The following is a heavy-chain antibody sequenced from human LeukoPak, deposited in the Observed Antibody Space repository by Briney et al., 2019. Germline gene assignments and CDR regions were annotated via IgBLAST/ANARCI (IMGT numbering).Heavy chain of an antibody. J-gene: IGHJ4*02. CDR1: GGTFSSYA. CDR2: IIPIFGTA. V-gene: IGHV1-69*13. CDR3: ARAGDPGIAAAGTTGVY. D-gene: IGHD6-13*01. Sequence: GASVKVSCKASGGTFSSYAISWVRQAPGQGLEWMGGIIPIFGTANYAQKFQGRVTITADESTSTAYMELSSLRSEDTAVYYCARAGDPGIAAAGTTGVYWGQGTLVTVSS.